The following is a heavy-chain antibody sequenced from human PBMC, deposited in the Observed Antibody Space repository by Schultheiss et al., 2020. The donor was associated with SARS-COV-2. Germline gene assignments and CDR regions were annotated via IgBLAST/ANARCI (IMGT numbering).Heavy chain of an antibody. V-gene: IGHV1-46*03. CDR3: AKGYYDFWSGYSGRYYYMDV. CDR2: INPSGGST. J-gene: IGHJ6*03. D-gene: IGHD3-3*01. Sequence: ASVKVSCKASGYTFSSYGFSWVRQAPGQGLEWMGIINPSGGSTSYAQKFQGRVTMTRDTSTSTVYMELSSLRSEDTAVYYCAKGYYDFWSGYSGRYYYMDVWGKGTTVTVSS. CDR1: GYTFSSYG.